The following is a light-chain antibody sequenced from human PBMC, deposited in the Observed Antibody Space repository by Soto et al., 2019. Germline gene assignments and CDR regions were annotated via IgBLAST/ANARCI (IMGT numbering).Light chain of an antibody. CDR3: QQYNNWPPWT. Sequence: EIVMTQSPAPLSVSPGERATLSCRASQSVSSNLAWYPHKPGQAPRLLVYGASTKSTGIPARYSGIGSRTEFTLTISSLQSKDFAVYDYQQYNNWPPWTFGQGTEVVVK. V-gene: IGKV3-15*01. CDR1: QSVSSN. CDR2: GAS. J-gene: IGKJ2*02.